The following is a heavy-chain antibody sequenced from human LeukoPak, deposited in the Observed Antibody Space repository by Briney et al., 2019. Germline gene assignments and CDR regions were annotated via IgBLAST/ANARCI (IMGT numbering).Heavy chain of an antibody. V-gene: IGHV4-34*01. CDR3: ARDSPTYYFDY. J-gene: IGHJ4*02. Sequence: SETLSLTCAVYGGSFSGYYWSWIRQPPGKGLEWIGEINHSGSTNYNPSLKSRVTISVDTSKNQFSLNLNSVSAADTAVYYCARDSPTYYFDYWGQGTLVTVSS. CDR1: GGSFSGYY. D-gene: IGHD6-13*01. CDR2: INHSGST.